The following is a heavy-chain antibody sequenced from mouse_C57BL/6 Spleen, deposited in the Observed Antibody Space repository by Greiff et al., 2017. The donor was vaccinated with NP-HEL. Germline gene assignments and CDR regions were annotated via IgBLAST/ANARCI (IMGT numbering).Heavy chain of an antibody. CDR3: TRDSPYYYGSLWFAY. CDR1: GFTFSSYA. Sequence: EVKLVESGEGLVKPGGSLKLSCAASGFTFSSYAMSWVRQTPEKRLEWVAYISSGGDYIYYADTVKGRFTISRDNARNTLYLQMSSLKSEDTAMYYCTRDSPYYYGSLWFAYWGQGTLVTVSA. CDR2: ISSGGDYI. V-gene: IGHV5-9-1*02. D-gene: IGHD1-1*01. J-gene: IGHJ3*01.